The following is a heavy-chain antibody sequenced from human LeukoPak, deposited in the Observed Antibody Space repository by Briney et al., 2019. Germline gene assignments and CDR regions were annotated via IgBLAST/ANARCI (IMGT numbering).Heavy chain of an antibody. D-gene: IGHD4-11*01. Sequence: GGSLRLSCAVSGFTFSSYAMSWVRQAPQKGLERVSVMTSDGGSTHYAASVKGRFTVTRDNSKNTLYLQMNSLRAEDTAVYYCAKGPNGDSNYFFDYWGQGTLVTVSS. V-gene: IGHV3-23*01. CDR1: GFTFSSYA. CDR3: AKGPNGDSNYFFDY. CDR2: MTSDGGST. J-gene: IGHJ4*02.